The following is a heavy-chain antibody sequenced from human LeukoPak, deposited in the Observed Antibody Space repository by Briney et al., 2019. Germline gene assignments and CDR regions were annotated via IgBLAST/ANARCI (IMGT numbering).Heavy chain of an antibody. D-gene: IGHD6-6*01. CDR1: AFPFSSYG. V-gene: IGHV3-33*01. CDR2: IWHDGSHK. CDR3: ARAGSGSSSSFDY. Sequence: GRSLRLSCAASAFPFSSYGMHWVRQAPGKGLEWVAVIWHDGSHKYYADSVKGRFTISRDNSKNTLYLQMNSLRAEDTAVYYCARAGSGSSSSFDYWGQGTLVTVSS. J-gene: IGHJ4*02.